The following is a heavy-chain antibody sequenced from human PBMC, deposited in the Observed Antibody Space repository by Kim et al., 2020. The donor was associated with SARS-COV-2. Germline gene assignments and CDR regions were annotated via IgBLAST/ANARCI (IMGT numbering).Heavy chain of an antibody. J-gene: IGHJ4*02. D-gene: IGHD3-22*01. CDR3: ARVRNYYDSSGYYYGLYYFDY. CDR1: GGSVSSGSYY. CDR2: IYYSGST. V-gene: IGHV4-61*01. Sequence: SETLSLTCTVSGGSVSSGSYYWSWIRQPPGKGLEWIGYIYYSGSTNYNPSLKSRVTISVDTSKNQFSLKLSSVTAADTAVYYCARVRNYYDSSGYYYGLYYFDYWGQGTLVTVSS.